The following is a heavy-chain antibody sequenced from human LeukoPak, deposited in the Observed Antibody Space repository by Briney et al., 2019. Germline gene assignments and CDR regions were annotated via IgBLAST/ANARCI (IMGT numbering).Heavy chain of an antibody. D-gene: IGHD3-22*01. J-gene: IGHJ6*03. V-gene: IGHV1-46*01. CDR2: INPSGGST. Sequence: GASVKVSCKASGYTFTSYSMHWVRQAPGQGLEWMGIINPSGGSTSDAQKFQGRVTMTRDMSTSTVYMELSSLRSEDTAVYYCARGPGGRSGYHPLEDYYYYYMDVWGKGTKVTVSS. CDR3: ARGPGGRSGYHPLEDYYYYYMDV. CDR1: GYTFTSYS.